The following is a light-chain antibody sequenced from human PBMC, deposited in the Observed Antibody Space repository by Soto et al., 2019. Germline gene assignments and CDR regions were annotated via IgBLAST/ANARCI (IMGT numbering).Light chain of an antibody. CDR3: QQYNNWPG. V-gene: IGKV3-15*01. CDR1: QSVSSN. Sequence: EIVMTQSPATLSVSPGERATLSCRASQSVSSNLAWYQQKPGQAPRLLIYGASTRATGIPARFSGSGSGTEFTLTISILQSEYFAVYYCQQYNNWPGFGPGTKVDIK. J-gene: IGKJ3*01. CDR2: GAS.